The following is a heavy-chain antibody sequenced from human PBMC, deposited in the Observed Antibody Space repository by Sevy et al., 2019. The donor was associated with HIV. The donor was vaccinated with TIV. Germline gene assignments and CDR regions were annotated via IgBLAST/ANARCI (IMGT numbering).Heavy chain of an antibody. V-gene: IGHV3-23*01. CDR2: TSGSAAVT. CDR1: GFAFSTYA. CDR3: AKARYGSGWYVLDY. J-gene: IGHJ4*02. D-gene: IGHD6-19*01. Sequence: GGSLRLSCAASGFAFSTYAMSWVRQDPGKGLEWVSATSGSAAVTFSADSVKGRFTISRDNSKNTLYLQMNNLRAEDTAIYYCAKARYGSGWYVLDYWGQGTLVTVSS.